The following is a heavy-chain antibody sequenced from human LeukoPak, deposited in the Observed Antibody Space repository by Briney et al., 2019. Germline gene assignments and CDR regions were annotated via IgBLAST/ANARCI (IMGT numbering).Heavy chain of an antibody. CDR1: GSTFSSYG. D-gene: IGHD5-24*01. V-gene: IGHV3-30*18. Sequence: PGGSLRLSCAASGSTFSSYGMHWVRQAPGKGLEWVAVISYDGSNKYYADSVKGRFTISRDNSKNTLYLQMNSLRAEDTAVYYCAKEGVVEMATIGFDYWGQGTLVTVSS. CDR3: AKEGVVEMATIGFDY. J-gene: IGHJ4*02. CDR2: ISYDGSNK.